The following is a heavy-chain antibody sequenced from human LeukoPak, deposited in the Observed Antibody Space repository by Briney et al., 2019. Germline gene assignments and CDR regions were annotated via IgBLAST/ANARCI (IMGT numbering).Heavy chain of an antibody. V-gene: IGHV3-23*01. J-gene: IGHJ4*02. Sequence: GGSLRLSCAASGFTFSSYAMSWVRQAPGKGLEWVSAISGSGGSTSYADSVKGRFTISRDNSKNTLYPQMNSLRAEDTAVYYCAKGTSGYSGYWSPDYWGQGTLVTVSS. CDR1: GFTFSSYA. D-gene: IGHD5-12*01. CDR2: ISGSGGST. CDR3: AKGTSGYSGYWSPDY.